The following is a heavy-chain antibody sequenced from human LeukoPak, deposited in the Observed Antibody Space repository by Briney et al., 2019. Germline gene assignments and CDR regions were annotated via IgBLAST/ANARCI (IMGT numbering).Heavy chain of an antibody. CDR3: ARDAETHSPSFDP. D-gene: IGHD4-23*01. V-gene: IGHV4-4*07. CDR2: ISASGST. Sequence: PSEPLSLTCTVSGGSISSYYWSWIRQPAGKGLEWIGRISASGSTNYNPSLKSRVTLSVDTSKNQFSLNLSSVTAADTAVYYCARDAETHSPSFDPWGQGTLVTVSS. J-gene: IGHJ5*02. CDR1: GGSISSYY.